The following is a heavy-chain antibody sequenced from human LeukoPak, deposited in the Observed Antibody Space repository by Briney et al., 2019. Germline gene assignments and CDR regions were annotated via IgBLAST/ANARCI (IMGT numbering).Heavy chain of an antibody. CDR1: GFTFSSYS. V-gene: IGHV3-48*01. CDR3: ARWRGALDAFDI. J-gene: IGHJ3*02. D-gene: IGHD3-10*01. CDR2: ISTSGSTI. Sequence: PGGSLRLSCAASGFTFSSYSMNWVRQAPGKGLEWVSYISTSGSTIYYADSVKGRFTISRDNAKNSLYLQMNSLRAEDTAVYYCARWRGALDAFDIWGQGTMVTVSS.